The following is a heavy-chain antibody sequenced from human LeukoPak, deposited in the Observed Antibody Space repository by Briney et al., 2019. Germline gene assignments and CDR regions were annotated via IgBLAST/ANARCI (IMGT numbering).Heavy chain of an antibody. CDR1: GFTFDDYA. CDR3: ATSGYSSSWSYYDY. D-gene: IGHD6-13*01. V-gene: IGHV3-9*01. J-gene: IGHJ4*02. CDR2: ISWNSGSI. Sequence: GGSLRLSCAASGFTFDDYAMHWVRQAPGKGLEWVSGISWNSGSIGYADSVKGRFTISRDNAKNSLYLQMNSLRAEDTAVYYCATSGYSSSWSYYDYWGQGTLVTVSS.